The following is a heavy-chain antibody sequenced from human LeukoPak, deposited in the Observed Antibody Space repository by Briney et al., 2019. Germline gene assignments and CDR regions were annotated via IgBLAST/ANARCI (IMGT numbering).Heavy chain of an antibody. Sequence: GSLRLSCAASGFTVSSNYMSWIRQPPGKGLEWIGEINHSGSTNYNPSLKSRVTISVDTSKNQFSLKLSSVTAADTAVYYCARGGIAPRGCPRIWGQGTLVTVSS. J-gene: IGHJ4*02. V-gene: IGHV4-34*01. CDR3: ARGGIAPRGCPRI. CDR1: GFTVSSNY. CDR2: INHSGST. D-gene: IGHD6-13*01.